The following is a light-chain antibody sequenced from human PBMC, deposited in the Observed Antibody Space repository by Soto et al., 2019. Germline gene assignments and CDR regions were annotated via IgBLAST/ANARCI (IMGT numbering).Light chain of an antibody. V-gene: IGKV3-11*01. CDR1: QSVSTN. J-gene: IGKJ5*01. CDR3: HQRNK. Sequence: ERVMTQSPATLSVSPGERSTLSCRASQSVSTNLAWYQKIPGQPPRILIYDTSNRATGIPARFSGSRSGTDFTLTIRSLEHQDFGVYFCHQRNKFGQGTRLEIK. CDR2: DTS.